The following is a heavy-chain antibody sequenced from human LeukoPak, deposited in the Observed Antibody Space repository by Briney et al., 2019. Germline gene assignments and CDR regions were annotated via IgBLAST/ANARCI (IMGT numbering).Heavy chain of an antibody. CDR2: INHSGTT. CDR3: ARGLLVGNTGYYFDY. J-gene: IGHJ4*02. D-gene: IGHD1-26*01. V-gene: IGHV4-59*01. Sequence: SETLSLTCTVSGGSISSYYWSWIRQPPGKGLEWIGYINHSGTTNYNPSLKSRVTISVDTSKNQFSLKLSSVTAADTAVYYCARGLLVGNTGYYFDYWGQGTLVTVSS. CDR1: GGSISSYY.